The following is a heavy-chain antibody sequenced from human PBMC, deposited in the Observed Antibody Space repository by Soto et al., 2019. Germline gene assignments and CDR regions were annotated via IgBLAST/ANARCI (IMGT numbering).Heavy chain of an antibody. CDR2: IYYSGST. J-gene: IGHJ6*03. CDR3: ARVGITGTTYYYMDV. Sequence: SETLSLTCTVSGGSISSYYWSWIRQPPGKGLEWIGYIYYSGSTNYNPSLKSRVTISVDTSKNQFSLKLSSVTAADTAVYYCARVGITGTTYYYMDVWGKGTTVTVSS. D-gene: IGHD1-7*01. CDR1: GGSISSYY. V-gene: IGHV4-59*01.